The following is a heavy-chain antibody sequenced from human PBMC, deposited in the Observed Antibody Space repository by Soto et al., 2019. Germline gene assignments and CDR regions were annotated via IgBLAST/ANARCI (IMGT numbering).Heavy chain of an antibody. CDR3: ATLTGDSRDY. Sequence: EVQLVESGGGLVQPGGFLRPSCTASGFTFSSSWMSWVRQAPGKGLEWVANIKQDGSEKYYVDSVKGRFTISRDNAENSLYLQMNSLRAEDTAVYYCATLTGDSRDYWGQGTLVTVSS. CDR1: GFTFSSSW. CDR2: IKQDGSEK. V-gene: IGHV3-7*05. D-gene: IGHD7-27*01. J-gene: IGHJ4*02.